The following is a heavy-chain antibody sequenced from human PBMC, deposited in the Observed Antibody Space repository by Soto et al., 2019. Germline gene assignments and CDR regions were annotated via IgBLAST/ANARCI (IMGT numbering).Heavy chain of an antibody. CDR2: IHGSGSIT. V-gene: IGHV3-23*01. CDR3: AKDLGRTTVTTRTIPFVGYFDY. D-gene: IGHD4-4*01. J-gene: IGHJ4*02. Sequence: PGGSLRLSCAASGFTFSSFSMNWIRLAPGKGPEWVASIHGSGSITYYADSVKGRFTISRDNSKNTLYLQMNSLRAEDTAVYYCAKDLGRTTVTTRTIPFVGYFDYWGQGTLVTVSS. CDR1: GFTFSSFS.